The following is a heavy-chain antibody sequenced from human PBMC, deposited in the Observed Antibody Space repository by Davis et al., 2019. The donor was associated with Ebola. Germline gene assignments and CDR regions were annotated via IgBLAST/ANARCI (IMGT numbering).Heavy chain of an antibody. J-gene: IGHJ3*01. CDR3: ARPSTSGQGNAFNL. CDR2: DSDT. V-gene: IGHV5-51*01. D-gene: IGHD2-8*01. Sequence: DSDTRYSPSFEGQVTISADKSTNTAYLQWNSLKASDTALYYCARPSTSGQGNAFNLWGQGTMVRVSS.